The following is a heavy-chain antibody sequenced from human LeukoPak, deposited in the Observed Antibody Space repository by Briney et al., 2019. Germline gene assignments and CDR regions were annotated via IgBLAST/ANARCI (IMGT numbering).Heavy chain of an antibody. V-gene: IGHV1-2*02. J-gene: IGHJ4*02. CDR2: INPNSGGT. D-gene: IGHD5-24*01. Sequence: ASVKVSCKASGYIFTGYYMHWVRQAPGQGLEWMGWINPNSGGTNYAQKFQGRVTMTRDTSISTAYMELSRLRSDDTAVYYCARMGTTPGVSRPPTQNKSRRDGYNWSDYWGQGTLVTVSS. CDR3: ARMGTTPGVSRPPTQNKSRRDGYNWSDY. CDR1: GYIFTGYY.